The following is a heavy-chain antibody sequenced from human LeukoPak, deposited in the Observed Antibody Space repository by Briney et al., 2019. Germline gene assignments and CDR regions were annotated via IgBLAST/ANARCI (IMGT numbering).Heavy chain of an antibody. J-gene: IGHJ4*02. CDR3: AREYQLLNFDY. D-gene: IGHD2-2*01. CDR1: GGSISSADYY. CDR2: IHYSGST. Sequence: SETLSLTCTVSGGSISSADYYWSWIRQPPGKGLEWIGYIHYSGSTYYNPSLKSRVTISGDTPKNQFSLKLSSVTAADTAVYYCAREYQLLNFDYWGQGTLVTVSS. V-gene: IGHV4-30-4*01.